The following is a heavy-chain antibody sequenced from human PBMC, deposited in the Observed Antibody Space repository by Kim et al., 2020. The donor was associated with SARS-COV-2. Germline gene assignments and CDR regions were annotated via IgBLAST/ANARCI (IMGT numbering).Heavy chain of an antibody. CDR2: IFHSGAT. D-gene: IGHD1-1*01. V-gene: IGHV4-38-2*02. CDR3: ARDLEGVGGNHIDF. J-gene: IGHJ4*02. Sequence: SETLSLTCTVSGYSISDGYYWGWIRQPPGEGLQWIGSIFHSGATSYNPSLKSRVSISTDTSKNHFSLRLNSVTAADTAVYYCARDLEGVGGNHIDFWGQGTLVTVSS. CDR1: GYSISDGYY.